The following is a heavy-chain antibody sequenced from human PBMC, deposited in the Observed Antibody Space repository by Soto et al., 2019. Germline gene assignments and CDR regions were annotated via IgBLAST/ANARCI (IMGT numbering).Heavy chain of an antibody. CDR1: GGSISSPDHH. CDR3: ARDSRTPSGGMDV. Sequence: LSLTCTVSGGSISSPDHHWTWIRQSPGKGPEWIGAIYYSASTYYNPSLVSRLRISVDTSKNQFSLRLTSVTAADTAVYYCARDSRTPSGGMDVWGQGTTVTVSS. J-gene: IGHJ6*02. CDR2: IYYSAST. V-gene: IGHV4-30-4*01.